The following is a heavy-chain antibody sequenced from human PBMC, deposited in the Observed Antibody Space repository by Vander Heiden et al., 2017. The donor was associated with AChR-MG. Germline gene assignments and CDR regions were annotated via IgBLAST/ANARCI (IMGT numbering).Heavy chain of an antibody. V-gene: IGHV5-51*01. CDR1: GYSFTSYW. CDR2: IYPGDSDT. CDR3: ARQGPHHTFFILTGYSFDY. J-gene: IGHJ4*01. Sequence: EVQLVQSGAEVKKPGESLKISCKGSGYSFTSYWIGWVRQMPGKGLEWMGIIYPGDSDTRYSPSFQGQVTISADKSISTAYLQWSSLKASDTAMYYCARQGPHHTFFILTGYSFDYWGHGTLVTDSS. D-gene: IGHD3-9*01.